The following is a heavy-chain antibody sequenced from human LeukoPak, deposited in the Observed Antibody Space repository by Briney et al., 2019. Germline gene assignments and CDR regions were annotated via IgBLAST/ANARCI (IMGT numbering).Heavy chain of an antibody. V-gene: IGHV1-18*01. CDR2: ISAYNGNT. CDR1: GYTFTSYG. CDR3: ARTLYYYDSSGYRGDAFDI. D-gene: IGHD3-22*01. J-gene: IGHJ3*02. Sequence: ASVKVSCKASGYTFTSYGISWVRQAPGQGLKWMGWISAYNGNTNYAQKLQGRVTMTTDTSTSTAYMELRSLRSDDTAVYYCARTLYYYDSSGYRGDAFDIWGQGTMVTVSS.